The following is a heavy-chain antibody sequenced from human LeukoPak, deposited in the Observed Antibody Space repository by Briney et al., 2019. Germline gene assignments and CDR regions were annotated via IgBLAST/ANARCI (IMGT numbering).Heavy chain of an antibody. CDR3: ARVDVSGSYGIVDY. D-gene: IGHD1-26*01. Sequence: GGSLRLSCAASGFTSSSYSMNWVRQAPGKGLEWVSSISTSSSYIYYADSVKGRFTISRDNDKNSLYLQMTGLRADDTAVYYCARVDVSGSYGIVDYWGQGTLVTVSS. CDR2: ISTSSSYI. J-gene: IGHJ4*02. V-gene: IGHV3-21*01. CDR1: GFTSSSYS.